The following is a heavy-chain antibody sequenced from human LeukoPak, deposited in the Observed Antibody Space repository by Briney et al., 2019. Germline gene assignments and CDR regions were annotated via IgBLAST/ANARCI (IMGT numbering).Heavy chain of an antibody. CDR1: GFTFSSYE. CDR3: ARVRYYPDAFDI. J-gene: IGHJ3*02. CDR2: ISSSGSTI. V-gene: IGHV3-48*03. Sequence: PGGSLRLSCAASGFTFSSYEMNWVRQAPGKGLEWVSYISSSGSTIYYADPVKGRFTISRDNAKKSLYLQMNSLRAEDTAVYYCARVRYYPDAFDIWGQGTMVTVSS. D-gene: IGHD3-10*01.